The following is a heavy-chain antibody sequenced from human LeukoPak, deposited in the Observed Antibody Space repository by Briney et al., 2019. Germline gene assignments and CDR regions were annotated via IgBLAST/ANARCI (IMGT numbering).Heavy chain of an antibody. Sequence: GGSLRLSCAASGFTFSNYDMHWVRQALGEGLEWVAVTSTDGSNKYYADSVKGRFTISRDNSKNTLYLQMDSLRAEDTAVYYCAKGHVGALWGYFDYWGQGTLVTVSS. J-gene: IGHJ4*02. D-gene: IGHD1-26*01. CDR3: AKGHVGALWGYFDY. CDR1: GFTFSNYD. CDR2: TSTDGSNK. V-gene: IGHV3-30*18.